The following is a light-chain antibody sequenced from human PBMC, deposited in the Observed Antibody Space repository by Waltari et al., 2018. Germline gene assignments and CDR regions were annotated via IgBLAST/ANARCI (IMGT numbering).Light chain of an antibody. Sequence: DIQMTQSPSTLSASVGDRVTITCRASQSISSWLAWYQQKPGKAPKLLVYKASSLESGVTSRFSSSGSGTEFTLTISSLQPDDFATYYCQQYNSYSHTFGQGTKLEIK. V-gene: IGKV1-5*03. CDR1: QSISSW. CDR3: QQYNSYSHT. J-gene: IGKJ2*01. CDR2: KAS.